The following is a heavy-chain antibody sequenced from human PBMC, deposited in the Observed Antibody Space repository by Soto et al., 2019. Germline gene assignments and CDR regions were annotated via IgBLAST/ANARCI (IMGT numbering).Heavy chain of an antibody. CDR1: GFTFNNYW. J-gene: IGHJ4*02. Sequence: EEQLVESGGGLVQPGESLTLSCRTPGFTFNNYWMSWLRQAPGKGLEWVANINQDGSQRYYVDSVKGRFTFSRDNAKTSLYLQMNSLRVEDTALYYCARFSRSHDTEYWGQGTLVCVSS. CDR2: INQDGSQR. V-gene: IGHV3-7*05. CDR3: ARFSRSHDTEY.